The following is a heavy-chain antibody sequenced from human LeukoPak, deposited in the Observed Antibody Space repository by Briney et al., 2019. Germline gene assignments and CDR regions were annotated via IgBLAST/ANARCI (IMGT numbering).Heavy chain of an antibody. J-gene: IGHJ6*03. CDR3: ASNRQLYYYYYYMHV. D-gene: IGHD1-14*01. Sequence: GASVKVSCKASGYTFTGYYMHWVRQAPGQGLEWMGWINPNSGGTNYAQKFQGRVTMTRDTSISTAYMELSRLRSDDTAVYYCASNRQLYYYYYYMHVWGKGTTVTVSS. CDR1: GYTFTGYY. V-gene: IGHV1-2*02. CDR2: INPNSGGT.